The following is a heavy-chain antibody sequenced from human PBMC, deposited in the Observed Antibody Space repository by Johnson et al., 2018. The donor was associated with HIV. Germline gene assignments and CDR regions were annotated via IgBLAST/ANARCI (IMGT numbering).Heavy chain of an antibody. CDR1: GFTFSSYA. CDR2: ISYHGTKK. D-gene: IGHD4-11*01. J-gene: IGHJ3*02. Sequence: QVHLVESGGGVVQPGRSLRLSCAASGFTFSSYAMHWVRQAPGKGLEWVAVISYHGTKKYYAGSVEGRFTISRDNSKNTLYLQMNKLRIEDTDVYSCARSVHDYSDYLWGRDAFDIWGRGTMVIVSS. V-gene: IGHV3-30*04. CDR3: ARSVHDYSDYLWGRDAFDI.